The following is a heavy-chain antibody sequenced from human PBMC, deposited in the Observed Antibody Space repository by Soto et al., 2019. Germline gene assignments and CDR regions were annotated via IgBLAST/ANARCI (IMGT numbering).Heavy chain of an antibody. D-gene: IGHD3-22*01. CDR3: AGDSHYYDSSGYYFQYPS. CDR2: MNPNSGNT. Sequence: ASVKVSCKASGYTFTSYDINWVRQATGQGLEWMGWMNPNSGNTGYAQKFQGRVTMTRNTSISTAYMELRSLRSDDTAVYYCAGDSHYYDSSGYYFQYPSCAQGTLVTVSS. CDR1: GYTFTSYD. V-gene: IGHV1-8*01. J-gene: IGHJ5*02.